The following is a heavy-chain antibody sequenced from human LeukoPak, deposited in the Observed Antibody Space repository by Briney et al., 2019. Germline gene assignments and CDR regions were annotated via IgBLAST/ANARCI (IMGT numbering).Heavy chain of an antibody. J-gene: IGHJ5*02. D-gene: IGHD3-10*01. CDR1: GGSISSYY. CDR3: VSSAMVRGVLNNWFDP. CDR2: IYYSGST. V-gene: IGHV4-59*08. Sequence: SETLSLTCTVSGGSISSYYWSWIRQPPGKGLEWIGYIYYSGSTNYNPSLKSRGTISVDTSKNQFSLKLSSVTAADTAVYYCVSSAMVRGVLNNWFDPWGQGTLVTVSS.